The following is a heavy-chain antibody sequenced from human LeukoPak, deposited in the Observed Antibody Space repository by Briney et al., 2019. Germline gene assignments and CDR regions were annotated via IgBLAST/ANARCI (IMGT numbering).Heavy chain of an antibody. CDR2: IYHSGST. J-gene: IGHJ3*02. CDR3: ASFSLGYCSSTSCYRGAYAFDI. CDR1: GYSISSGYY. D-gene: IGHD2-2*02. Sequence: PSETLSLTCAVSGYSISSGYYWGWIRQPPGKGLEWIGSIYHSGSTYYNPSLKSRVTISVDTSKNQFSLKLSSVTAADTAVYYCASFSLGYCSSTSCYRGAYAFDIWGQGTMVTVSS. V-gene: IGHV4-38-2*01.